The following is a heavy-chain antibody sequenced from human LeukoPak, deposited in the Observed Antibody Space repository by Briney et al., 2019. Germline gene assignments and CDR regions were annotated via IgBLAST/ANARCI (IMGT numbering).Heavy chain of an antibody. CDR1: GFTFSSYS. J-gene: IGHJ6*02. CDR3: ARAGASYAMDV. V-gene: IGHV3-74*01. CDR2: IFVDGSST. Sequence: GGSLRLSCAASGFTFSSYSMHWVRQAPGKGLVWVSRIFVDGSSTSYADSVKGRFTISRDNTKNTLYLQMSSLRDDDTAVYYCARAGASYAMDVWGQGTTVTVS. D-gene: IGHD1-14*01.